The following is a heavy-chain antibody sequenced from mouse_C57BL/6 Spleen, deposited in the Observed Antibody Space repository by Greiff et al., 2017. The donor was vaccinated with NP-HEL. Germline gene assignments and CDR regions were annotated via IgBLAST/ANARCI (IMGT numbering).Heavy chain of an antibody. D-gene: IGHD2-2*01. CDR3: ARGSLYYGYDFDY. CDR2: INPNNGGT. J-gene: IGHJ2*01. V-gene: IGHV1-22*01. CDR1: GYTFTDYN. Sequence: VQLQQSGPELVKPGASVKMSCKASGYTFTDYNMHWVKQSHGKSLEWIGYINPNNGGTSYNQKFKGKATLTVNKSSSTAYMELRSLTSEDSAVYYCARGSLYYGYDFDYWGQGTTLTVSS.